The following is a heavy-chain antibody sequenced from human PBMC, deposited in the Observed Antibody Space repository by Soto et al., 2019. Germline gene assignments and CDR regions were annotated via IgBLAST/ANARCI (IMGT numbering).Heavy chain of an antibody. V-gene: IGHV1-18*01. J-gene: IGHJ4*02. D-gene: IGHD1-26*01. CDR3: ARGGATLTSQLDH. CDR2: ISGHNGNT. Sequence: GASVKVSCKDSGYSYTIRGMVWVRQAPGQGLEWMGWISGHNGNTRYAQHLQDRVTMTTDTSTSTAYMELRSLRPDDTAVYYCARGGATLTSQLDHWGQGTQVTVSS. CDR1: GYSYTIRG.